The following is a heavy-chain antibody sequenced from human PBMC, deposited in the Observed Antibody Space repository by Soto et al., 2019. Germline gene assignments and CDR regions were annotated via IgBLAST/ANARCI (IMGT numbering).Heavy chain of an antibody. Sequence: EVQLVESGGGLVQPGGSLRLSCAASGFTFRSFWMNWVRQVPGKGLEWVATVNENGSENYYVDSVKGRFTVSRDNAKNSLYLKMNRQRVEDTAVYYCARGGGWLTDYWGQGTLVTVSS. D-gene: IGHD5-12*01. CDR2: VNENGSEN. CDR1: GFTFRSFW. J-gene: IGHJ4*02. V-gene: IGHV3-7*01. CDR3: ARGGGWLTDY.